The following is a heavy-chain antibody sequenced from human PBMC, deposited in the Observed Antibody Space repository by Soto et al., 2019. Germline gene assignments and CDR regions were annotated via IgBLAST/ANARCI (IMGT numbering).Heavy chain of an antibody. V-gene: IGHV3-7*03. CDR3: ARYFRGSGRYFFDY. Sequence: PGGSLRLSCVASGFTFISSFMGWVRQARGKGLEWVANINQDGGGTYYVDSVEGRFTISRDNAKDSLYLQMNSLRGEDTAVYYCARYFRGSGRYFFDYWGQGTLVTVSS. J-gene: IGHJ4*02. CDR1: GFTFISSF. CDR2: INQDGGGT. D-gene: IGHD6-19*01.